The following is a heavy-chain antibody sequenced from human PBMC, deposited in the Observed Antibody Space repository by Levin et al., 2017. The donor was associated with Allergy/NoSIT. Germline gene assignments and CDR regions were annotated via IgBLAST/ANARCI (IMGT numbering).Heavy chain of an antibody. CDR2: IYNSGST. Sequence: PSETLSLTCTVSGGSISSSITYWGWIRQAPGKGLEWIGSIYNSGSTYYNPSLKSRVTTSVDTSKNQFSLKLSSVTAADTAVYYCARQCYDILTGYYNFDYWGQGTLVTVSS. CDR3: ARQCYDILTGYYNFDY. J-gene: IGHJ4*02. CDR1: GGSISSSITY. D-gene: IGHD3-9*01. V-gene: IGHV4-39*01.